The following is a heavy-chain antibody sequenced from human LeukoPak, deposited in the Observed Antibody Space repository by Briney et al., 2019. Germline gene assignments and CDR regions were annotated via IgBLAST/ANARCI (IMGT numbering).Heavy chain of an antibody. J-gene: IGHJ2*01. Sequence: SETLSLTCTVSGGYISSYYWSWIRQPAGKGLEWIGRIYTGGRTSYNPSLESRVTMSVVTSKNQFSLKLSSVTAADTAVYYCARGFIAAAGTYWYFDLWGRGTLVTVSS. CDR1: GGYISSYY. V-gene: IGHV4-4*07. D-gene: IGHD6-13*01. CDR2: IYTGGRT. CDR3: ARGFIAAAGTYWYFDL.